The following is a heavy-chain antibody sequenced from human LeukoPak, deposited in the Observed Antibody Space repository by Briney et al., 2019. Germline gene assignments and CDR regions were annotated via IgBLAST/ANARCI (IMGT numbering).Heavy chain of an antibody. CDR2: ISDSGGIT. Sequence: PGGSLRLSCAASGFTFSSYPMTWVRQAPGKGTEWVSFISDSGGITYYADSVKGRFTISRDNSKNTLYLQMNSLRAEDTAVYYCAKNTQYSGYYDCWGQGTLVAVSS. CDR1: GFTFSSYP. CDR3: AKNTQYSGYYDC. D-gene: IGHD6-6*01. J-gene: IGHJ4*02. V-gene: IGHV3-23*01.